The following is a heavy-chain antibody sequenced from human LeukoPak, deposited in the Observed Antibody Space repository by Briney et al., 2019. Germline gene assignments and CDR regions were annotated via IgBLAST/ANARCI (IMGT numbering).Heavy chain of an antibody. CDR3: ERPRAAAEIFFDL. Sequence: GESLKISCKGSGYSFTSYWIGWVRQMPGEGLEWMGIIYPGDSDTRYSPSFQGQVTISADKSISTAYLQWSSLKASDTAMYYCERPRAAAEIFFDLWGRGTLVTVSS. D-gene: IGHD6-13*01. V-gene: IGHV5-51*01. CDR2: IYPGDSDT. J-gene: IGHJ2*01. CDR1: GYSFTSYW.